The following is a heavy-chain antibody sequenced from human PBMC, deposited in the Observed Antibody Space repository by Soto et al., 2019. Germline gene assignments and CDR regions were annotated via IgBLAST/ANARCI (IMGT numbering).Heavy chain of an antibody. CDR2: IYSGGST. Sequence: GGFLRLSCAASGFTVSSNYMSWVRQAPGKGLEWVSVIYSGGSTYYADSVKGRFTISRDNSKNTLYLQMNSLRAEDTAVYYCAREGLLRGYSYGPRSYYYGMDVWGQGTTVTVSS. V-gene: IGHV3-66*01. J-gene: IGHJ6*02. CDR3: AREGLLRGYSYGPRSYYYGMDV. D-gene: IGHD5-18*01. CDR1: GFTVSSNY.